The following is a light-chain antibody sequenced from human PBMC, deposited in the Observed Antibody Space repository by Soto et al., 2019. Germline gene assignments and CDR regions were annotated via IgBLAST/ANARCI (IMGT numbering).Light chain of an antibody. CDR1: TGTVTSGHY. CDR2: DTT. Sequence: QTVVTQEPSLTVSPGGTVTLTCGSSTGTVTSGHYPYWFQQKPGQAPRALIYDTTNKHSWTPARFSGSLLGGKAALTLSGAQAEDEAGYYCLLSYSGVRVFGGGTKLTVL. CDR3: LLSYSGVRV. V-gene: IGLV7-46*01. J-gene: IGLJ3*02.